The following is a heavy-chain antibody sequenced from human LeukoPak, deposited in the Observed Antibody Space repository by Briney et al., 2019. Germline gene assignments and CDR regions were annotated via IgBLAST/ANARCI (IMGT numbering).Heavy chain of an antibody. V-gene: IGHV3-30*04. CDR1: GFTFSRYG. Sequence: GGSLRLSCAASGFTFSRYGMHWVRQAPGKGLEWVTAISYDGSNKYYADSVKGRFRISRDNSNNILYLQMNSLRTEDTAVYYCAKDRCSNGIGCYYYYMEVWGKGTTVTISS. CDR2: ISYDGSNK. J-gene: IGHJ6*03. D-gene: IGHD2-8*01. CDR3: AKDRCSNGIGCYYYYMEV.